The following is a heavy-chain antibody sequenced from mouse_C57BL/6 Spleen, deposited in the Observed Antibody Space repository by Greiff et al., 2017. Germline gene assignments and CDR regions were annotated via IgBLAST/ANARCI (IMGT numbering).Heavy chain of an antibody. Sequence: QVHVKQSGAELVKPGASVKISCKASGYAFSSYRMNWVKQRPGKGLEWIGQIYPGDGDTNYNGKFKGKATLTADKSSSTAYMQLSSLTSEDSAVYYCARWGTTVVAPYYFDYWGQGTTLTVSS. CDR3: ARWGTTVVAPYYFDY. CDR2: IYPGDGDT. J-gene: IGHJ2*01. CDR1: GYAFSSYR. D-gene: IGHD1-1*01. V-gene: IGHV1-80*01.